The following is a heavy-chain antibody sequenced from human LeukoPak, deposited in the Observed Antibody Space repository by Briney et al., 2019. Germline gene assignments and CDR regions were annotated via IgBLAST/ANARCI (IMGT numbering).Heavy chain of an antibody. Sequence: PGGSLRLSCAASGFTFSSSAMSWVRQAPGKGLEWVGRIKSKTDGGTTDYAAPVKGRFTISRDDSKNTLYLQMNSLKTEDTAVYYCTTVGFAYGDYGYYYYYMDVWGKGTTVTISS. CDR3: TTVGFAYGDYGYYYYYMDV. CDR1: GFTFSSSA. CDR2: IKSKTDGGTT. D-gene: IGHD4-17*01. V-gene: IGHV3-15*01. J-gene: IGHJ6*03.